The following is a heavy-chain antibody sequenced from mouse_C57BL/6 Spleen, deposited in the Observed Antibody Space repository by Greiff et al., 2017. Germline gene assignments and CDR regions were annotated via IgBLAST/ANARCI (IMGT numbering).Heavy chain of an antibody. Sequence: EVQLQESGGGLVKPGGSLKLSCAASGFTFSSYAMSWVRQTPEKRLEWVATISDGGSYTYYPDNVKGRFTISRDNAKNNLYLQMSHLKSEDTAMYYCARSAHYYAMDYWGQGTSVTVSS. CDR1: GFTFSSYA. J-gene: IGHJ4*01. V-gene: IGHV5-4*01. CDR3: ARSAHYYAMDY. CDR2: ISDGGSYT. D-gene: IGHD6-1*01.